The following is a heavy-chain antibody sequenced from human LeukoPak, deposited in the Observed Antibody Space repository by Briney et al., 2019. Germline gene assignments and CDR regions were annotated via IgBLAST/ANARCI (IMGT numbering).Heavy chain of an antibody. CDR1: GGPMSTYY. D-gene: IGHD2-21*01. V-gene: IGHV4-59*01. J-gene: IGHJ4*02. CDR3: AKGGKGFPLGLRFDS. Sequence: ASETLSLTCTVSGGPMSTYYWTWLRQPPGKGLEWIGYIYYSGSTNYNPSLKSRVAISVDTSKNQFSLKMTSLTAADSAVYYCAKGGKGFPLGLRFDSWGQGTLVSVSS. CDR2: IYYSGST.